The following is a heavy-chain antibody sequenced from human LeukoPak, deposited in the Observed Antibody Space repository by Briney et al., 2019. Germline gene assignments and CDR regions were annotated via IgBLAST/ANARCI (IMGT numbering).Heavy chain of an antibody. CDR1: GLTVSSNC. CDR3: ATYNRGDYYFDY. V-gene: IGHV3-21*01. J-gene: IGHJ4*02. Sequence: PGGSLRLSCAASGLTVSSNCMSWVRQAPGKGLEWVSSISSSSSYIYYADSVKGRFSISRDNAKNSLYLQMNSLRAEDTAVYYCATYNRGDYYFDYWGQGTLVTVSS. D-gene: IGHD1-14*01. CDR2: ISSSSSYI.